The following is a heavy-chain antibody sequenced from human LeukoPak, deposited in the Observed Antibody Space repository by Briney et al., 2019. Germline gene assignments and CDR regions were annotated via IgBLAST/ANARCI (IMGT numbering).Heavy chain of an antibody. J-gene: IGHJ5*02. CDR3: ARDNSVGDSAWWFDP. Sequence: ASVKVSCKASGYTFTNNFMHWVRQAPGQGLEWMGIINLSGDKTWYAQKFQGRVTMTRDMATSTDYMGVSSLRSEDTAVYYCARDNSVGDSAWWFDPWGQGTLVTVSS. CDR2: INLSGDKT. D-gene: IGHD5-12*01. CDR1: GYTFTNNF. V-gene: IGHV1-46*01.